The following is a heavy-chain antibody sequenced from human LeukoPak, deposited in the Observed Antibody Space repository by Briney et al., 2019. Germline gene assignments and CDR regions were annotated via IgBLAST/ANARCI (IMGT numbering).Heavy chain of an antibody. D-gene: IGHD3-10*01. Sequence: PGRSLRLSCAASGFTFSSYAMHWVRQAPGKGLEWVAVISYDGSNKYYADSVKGRFTISRDNSKNTLYLQMNSLRAEDTAVYYCARDRGLGYFDYWGQGTLVTVSS. CDR1: GFTFSSYA. CDR3: ARDRGLGYFDY. J-gene: IGHJ4*02. CDR2: ISYDGSNK. V-gene: IGHV3-30-3*01.